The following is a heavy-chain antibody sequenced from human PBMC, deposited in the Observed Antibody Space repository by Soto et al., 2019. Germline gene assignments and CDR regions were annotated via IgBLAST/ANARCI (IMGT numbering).Heavy chain of an antibody. Sequence: QVQLELSGAEVKQPGSSVRVSCKTSGGTFSTYAINWVRQAPGQGLEWMGAIIPLFGTADYSQKFQGRVTITADESTSTAYMELSSLRSDDTAVYFCARPKGTYSSGYYYFDFWGQGTLVTVSS. CDR2: IIPLFGTA. CDR3: ARPKGTYSSGYYYFDF. J-gene: IGHJ4*02. V-gene: IGHV1-69*01. CDR1: GGTFSTYA. D-gene: IGHD6-19*01.